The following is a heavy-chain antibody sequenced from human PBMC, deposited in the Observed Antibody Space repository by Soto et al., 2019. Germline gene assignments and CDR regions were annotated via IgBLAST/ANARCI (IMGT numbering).Heavy chain of an antibody. Sequence: EVQLLESGGGLVQPGGSLRLSCAASGFTFSDYAMSWVRQAPGKGLEWVSAISASGGTTYYADSVRGRFTISRDNSKNTLYLQMNSLRAGDTVVYYCAKDRKRGSGWYWDYWGQGTLVTVSS. V-gene: IGHV3-23*01. J-gene: IGHJ4*02. CDR1: GFTFSDYA. CDR2: ISASGGTT. D-gene: IGHD6-19*01. CDR3: AKDRKRGSGWYWDY.